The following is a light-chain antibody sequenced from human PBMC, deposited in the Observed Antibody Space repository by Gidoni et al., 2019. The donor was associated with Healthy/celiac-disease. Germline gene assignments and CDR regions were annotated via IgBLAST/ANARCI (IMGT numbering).Light chain of an antibody. Sequence: SYELTQPPSVSVSPGQTANITCSGDKLGDKYACWYQQKPCQSPVMVIYQDSQRPSGIPERFSGSNSGNTATLTISGTQAMDEADYYCQAWDSSTVVFGGGTKLTVL. CDR2: QDS. V-gene: IGLV3-1*01. CDR1: KLGDKY. CDR3: QAWDSSTVV. J-gene: IGLJ2*01.